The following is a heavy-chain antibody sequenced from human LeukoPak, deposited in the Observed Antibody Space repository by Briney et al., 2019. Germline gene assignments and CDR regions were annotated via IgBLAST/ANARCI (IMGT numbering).Heavy chain of an antibody. V-gene: IGHV3-23*01. D-gene: IGHD6-13*01. Sequence: GGSLRLSCAASGFTFSSYGMSWVRQAPGKGLEWVSAISGSGGSTYYADSVKGRFTTSRDNAKNSLYLQMNSLRGEDTAVYYCARARTSQQLNSFDIWGQGTMVTVSS. CDR1: GFTFSSYG. CDR3: ARARTSQQLNSFDI. CDR2: ISGSGGST. J-gene: IGHJ3*02.